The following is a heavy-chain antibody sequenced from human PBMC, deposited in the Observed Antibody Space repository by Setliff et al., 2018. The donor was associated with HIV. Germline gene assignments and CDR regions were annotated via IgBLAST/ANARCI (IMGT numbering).Heavy chain of an antibody. CDR3: AKAVSPYYYDSSGYLMDV. CDR1: GFRLDNYA. CDR2: INNDETIT. D-gene: IGHD3-22*01. V-gene: IGHV3-74*01. Sequence: PGGSLRLSCKVSGFRLDNYAMHWVRQAPGKGLMWVSHINNDETITKYADSVKGRFTISRDNAKNSLYLQMNSLRAEDTALYYCAKAVSPYYYDSSGYLMDVWGQGTTVTVSS. J-gene: IGHJ6*02.